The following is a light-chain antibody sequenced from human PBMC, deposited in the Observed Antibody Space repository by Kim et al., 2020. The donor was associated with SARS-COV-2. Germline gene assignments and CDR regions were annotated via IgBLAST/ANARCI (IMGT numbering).Light chain of an antibody. J-gene: IGKJ2*01. CDR1: QSISNH. V-gene: IGKV1-39*01. Sequence: DIQMTQSPSSLSASVGDRVTITCRASQSISNHLNWFQQKPGKPPKVLIYDASTLQCGVPSGFSGTGSGTDFTLTISSLQPEDFSTYYCQQSHTTPYTFGQGTKLEI. CDR3: QQSHTTPYT. CDR2: DAS.